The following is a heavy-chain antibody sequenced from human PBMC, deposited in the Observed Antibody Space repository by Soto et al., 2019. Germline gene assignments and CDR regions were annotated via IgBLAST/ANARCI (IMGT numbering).Heavy chain of an antibody. J-gene: IGHJ3*01. CDR2: IKRDGSAS. Sequence: ESGGGLVQPGESLRLSCAASGFSFTCHWMSWVRQAPGKGLEWVATIKRDGSASYYLGSVKGRFTISRDNANDSLFLEMTSLRAEDTAVYYCARDQGREILASAFDFWGQGTKVTVSS. D-gene: IGHD5-12*01. V-gene: IGHV3-7*01. CDR1: GFSFTCHW. CDR3: ARDQGREILASAFDF.